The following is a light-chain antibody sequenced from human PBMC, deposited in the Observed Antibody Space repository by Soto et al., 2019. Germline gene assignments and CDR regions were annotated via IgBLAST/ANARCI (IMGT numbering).Light chain of an antibody. V-gene: IGLV2-14*01. CDR3: NSYSGGNTLYV. Sequence: QSVLTQPASVAGSPGQSITIPCNGTSKDIGGYNFVSWFQQHPGKAPKLLICDVTRRPSGVSDRFSGSKSGNTASLTFSGLQAEDEADYYCNSYSGGNTLYVFGSGTKVTVL. CDR2: DVT. J-gene: IGLJ1*01. CDR1: SKDIGGYNF.